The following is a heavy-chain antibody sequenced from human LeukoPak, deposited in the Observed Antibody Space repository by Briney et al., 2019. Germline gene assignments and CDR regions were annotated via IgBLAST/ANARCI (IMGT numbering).Heavy chain of an antibody. V-gene: IGHV3-11*01. CDR2: ISSSGSTI. D-gene: IGHD1-1*01. CDR3: ANSGPLVRQTRDY. CDR1: GFTFSDYY. J-gene: IGHJ4*02. Sequence: GGSLRLSCAASGFTFSDYYMSWIRQAPGKGLEWVSYISSSGSTIYYADSVKGRFTISRDNSKNTLYLQMNSLRAEDTAVYYCANSGPLVRQTRDYWGQGTLVTVSS.